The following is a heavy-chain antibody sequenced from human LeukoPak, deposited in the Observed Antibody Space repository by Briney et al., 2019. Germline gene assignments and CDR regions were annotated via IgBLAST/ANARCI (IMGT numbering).Heavy chain of an antibody. D-gene: IGHD3-16*01. CDR2: ISGSGGST. CDR1: GFTFSSYS. CDR3: AKLDTFDYYFDY. V-gene: IGHV3-23*01. Sequence: GGSLRLSCAASGFTFSSYSMNWVRQAPGKGLEWVSAISGSGGSTYYADSVKGRFTISRDNSKNTLYLQMNSLRAEDTAVYYCAKLDTFDYYFDYWGQGTLVTVSS. J-gene: IGHJ4*02.